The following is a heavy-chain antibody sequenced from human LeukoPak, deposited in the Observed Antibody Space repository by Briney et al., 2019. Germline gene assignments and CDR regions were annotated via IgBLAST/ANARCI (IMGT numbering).Heavy chain of an antibody. D-gene: IGHD1-1*01. V-gene: IGHV4-31*03. Sequence: SETLSLTCTVSGGSISSGGYDWSWMRQHPGKGLEWIGYIYYSESTYYNPSLKSRVTISVDTSKNQFSLKLSSVTAADTAVYYCAREAGDRERKTRAWYFDLWGRGTLVTVSS. CDR2: IYYSEST. J-gene: IGHJ2*01. CDR3: AREAGDRERKTRAWYFDL. CDR1: GGSISSGGYD.